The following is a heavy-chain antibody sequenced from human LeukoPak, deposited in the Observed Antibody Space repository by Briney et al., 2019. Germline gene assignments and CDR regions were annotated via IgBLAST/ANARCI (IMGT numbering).Heavy chain of an antibody. CDR1: GGSTSSSSYY. CDR2: IYYSGST. D-gene: IGHD6-19*01. V-gene: IGHV4-39*07. J-gene: IGHJ4*02. Sequence: SETLSLTCTVSGGSTSSSSYYWGWIRQPPGKGLEWIGSIYYSGSTYYNPSLKSRVTISVDTSKNQFSLKLSSVTAADTAVYYCAREIGESGWYLRQFDYWGQGTLVTVSS. CDR3: AREIGESGWYLRQFDY.